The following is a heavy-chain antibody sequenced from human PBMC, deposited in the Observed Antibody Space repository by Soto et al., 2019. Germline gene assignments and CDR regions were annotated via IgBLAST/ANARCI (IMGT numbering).Heavy chain of an antibody. V-gene: IGHV3-33*01. J-gene: IGHJ6*03. CDR1: GFTFSSYG. Sequence: PGGSLRLSCAASGFTFSSYGMHWVRQAPGKGLEWGAVIWYDGSNKYYADSVKGRFTISRDNSKNTLYLQMNSLRAEDTAVYYCARAGSIYYYYYMGVWGKGTTVTVSS. CDR3: ARAGSIYYYYYMGV. D-gene: IGHD3-3*02. CDR2: IWYDGSNK.